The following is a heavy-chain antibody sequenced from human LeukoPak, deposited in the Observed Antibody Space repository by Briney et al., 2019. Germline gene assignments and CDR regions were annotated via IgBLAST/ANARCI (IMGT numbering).Heavy chain of an antibody. Sequence: SETLSLTCTVSGGSISSYYWSWIRQPAGKGLEWIGRIYTSGSTNYNPPLKSRVTMSVDTSKNQFSLKLSSVTAADTAVYYCARDWRVVAATDYYYYMDVWGKGTTVTVSS. J-gene: IGHJ6*03. CDR3: ARDWRVVAATDYYYYMDV. D-gene: IGHD2-15*01. CDR2: IYTSGST. CDR1: GGSISSYY. V-gene: IGHV4-4*07.